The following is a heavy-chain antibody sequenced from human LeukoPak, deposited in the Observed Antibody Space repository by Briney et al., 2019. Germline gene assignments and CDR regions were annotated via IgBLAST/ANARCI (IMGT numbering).Heavy chain of an antibody. V-gene: IGHV1-2*06. D-gene: IGHD5-24*01. CDR3: ARVGDGLNDGFDI. CDR1: GYTFTGYY. CDR2: VNPNTGGT. Sequence: ASVKVSCKASGYTFTGYYMNWVRQAPGQGLEWMGRVNPNTGGTNYAQNFQGSVTMTRDTSITTVYMELSRLRSDDTAVYYCARVGDGLNDGFDIWGQGTMVTVSS. J-gene: IGHJ3*02.